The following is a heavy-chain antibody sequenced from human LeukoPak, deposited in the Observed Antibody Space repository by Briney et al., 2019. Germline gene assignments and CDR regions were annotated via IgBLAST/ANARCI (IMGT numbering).Heavy chain of an antibody. CDR2: INHSGST. CDR1: GGSFSGYY. V-gene: IGHV4-34*01. J-gene: IGHJ4*02. CDR3: ARGVYGGNEVDY. Sequence: SETLSLTCAVYGGSFSGYYWSWIRQPPGKGLEWIGEINHSGSTNYNPSLKSRVTISADTSKNQFSLKLSSVTAADTAVYYCARGVYGGNEVDYWGQGTLVTVSS. D-gene: IGHD4-23*01.